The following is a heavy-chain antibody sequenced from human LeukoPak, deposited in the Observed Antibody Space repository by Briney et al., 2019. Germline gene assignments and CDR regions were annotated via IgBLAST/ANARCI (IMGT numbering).Heavy chain of an antibody. Sequence: SETLSLTCTVPGGSISSGSYYWSWIRQPAGKGLEWIGRIYTSGSTNYNPSLKSRVTISVDTSKNQSSLKLSSVTAADTAVYYCARKGKRTYFDYWGQGTLVTVSS. CDR3: ARKGKRTYFDY. CDR2: IYTSGST. V-gene: IGHV4-61*02. J-gene: IGHJ4*02. CDR1: GGSISSGSYY. D-gene: IGHD4-23*01.